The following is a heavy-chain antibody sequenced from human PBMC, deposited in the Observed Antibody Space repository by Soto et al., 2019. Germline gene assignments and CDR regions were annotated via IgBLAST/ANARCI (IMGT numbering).Heavy chain of an antibody. D-gene: IGHD6-19*01. CDR3: ARLAVAGTSVDY. V-gene: IGHV1-2*02. CDR2: INPNSGGT. CDR1: GYTFTGYY. J-gene: IGHJ4*02. Sequence: ASVKVSCKASGYTFTGYYMHWVRQAPGQGLEWMGWINPNSGGTNYAQKFQGRVTMTRDTSISTAYMELSRLRSDDTAVYYCARLAVAGTSVDYWGQRTLVAVCS.